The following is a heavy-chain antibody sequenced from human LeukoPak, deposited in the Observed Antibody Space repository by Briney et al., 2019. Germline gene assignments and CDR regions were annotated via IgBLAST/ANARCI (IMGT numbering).Heavy chain of an antibody. J-gene: IGHJ5*02. D-gene: IGHD4-17*01. CDR2: IHYSGSA. CDR1: GGSITNYY. CDR3: TRDTGTTGEVKFDP. Sequence: SETLSLTCTVSGGSITNYYWSWIRQPPGKGLEWIAYIHYSGSANYNPSLKSRVTISLDTSKNQFSLKLSSVTAAHTAVYYCTRDTGTTGEVKFDPWGQGTLVTVSS. V-gene: IGHV4-59*12.